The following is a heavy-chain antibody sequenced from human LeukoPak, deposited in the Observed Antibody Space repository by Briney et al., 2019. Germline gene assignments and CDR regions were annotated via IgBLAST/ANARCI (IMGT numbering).Heavy chain of an antibody. CDR3: ATDSTTWLYGMDV. Sequence: ASVKVSCKASGYTLSNHAIHWVRKAPGQRLEWMGWINVGNGNTKYSRKLQGRLTITRDTSASTVYMELRGLNSEDATVYYCATDSTTWLYGMDVWGQGTTVAVSS. V-gene: IGHV1-3*01. D-gene: IGHD2-2*01. CDR1: GYTLSNHA. CDR2: INVGNGNT. J-gene: IGHJ6*02.